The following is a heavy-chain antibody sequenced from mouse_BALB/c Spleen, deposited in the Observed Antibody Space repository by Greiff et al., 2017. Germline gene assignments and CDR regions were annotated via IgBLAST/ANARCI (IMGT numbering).Heavy chain of an antibody. Sequence: QVQLQQPGAELVRPGASVKLSCKASGYTFTSYWINWVKQRPGQGLEWIGNIYPSDSYTNYNQKFKDKATLTVDKSSSTAYMQLSSPTSEDSAVYYCTRGGDYYGLAYWGQGTLVTVSA. D-gene: IGHD1-1*01. V-gene: IGHV1-69*02. CDR3: TRGGDYYGLAY. CDR1: GYTFTSYW. CDR2: IYPSDSYT. J-gene: IGHJ3*01.